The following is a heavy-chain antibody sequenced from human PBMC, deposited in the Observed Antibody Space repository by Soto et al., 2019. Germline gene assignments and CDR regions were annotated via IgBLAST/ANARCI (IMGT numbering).Heavy chain of an antibody. D-gene: IGHD3-16*01. CDR1: GFSLSTSGVG. V-gene: IGHV2-5*02. Sequence: QITLKESGPTLVKPTQTLTLTCTFSGFSLSTSGVGVGWIRQPPGKALEWLALIYWDDDKRNSPSLKSRLTXTXXTSKNQVVLTVTNMDPVDPATYYCAHSRADGDFDYWGQGTLVTVSS. CDR2: IYWDDDK. CDR3: AHSRADGDFDY. J-gene: IGHJ4*02.